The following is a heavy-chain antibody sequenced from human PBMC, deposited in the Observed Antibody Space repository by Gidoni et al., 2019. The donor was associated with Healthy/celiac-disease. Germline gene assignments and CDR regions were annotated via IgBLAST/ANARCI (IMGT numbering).Heavy chain of an antibody. D-gene: IGHD6-13*01. J-gene: IGHJ5*02. V-gene: IGHV2-26*01. CDR2: IFSTDEK. Sequence: QVTLKESGPVLVQPTETLQLTCPVSGFSLGNARMGVSWIRQPQGKALAWLAHIFSTDEKSYSTSLKSRLTISKDTSKSQVVLTMTNMDPVDTATYYCARIRVAAAASPNWFDPWGQGTLVTVSS. CDR3: ARIRVAAAASPNWFDP. CDR1: GFSLGNARMG.